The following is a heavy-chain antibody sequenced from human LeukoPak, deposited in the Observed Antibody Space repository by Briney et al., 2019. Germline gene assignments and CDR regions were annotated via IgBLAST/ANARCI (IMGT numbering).Heavy chain of an antibody. CDR1: GFTFSSYS. CDR3: ARDTDCSSTSCYVNALDY. CDR2: ISSSSRYI. D-gene: IGHD2-2*01. J-gene: IGHJ4*02. V-gene: IGHV3-21*01. Sequence: AGSLRLSCAASGFTFSSYSMNWVRQAPGKGLEWVSSISSSSRYICYADSVKGPFTITSNNAKESLYLQMNILNAQDTAVYYCARDTDCSSTSCYVNALDYWGQGTLVTVSS.